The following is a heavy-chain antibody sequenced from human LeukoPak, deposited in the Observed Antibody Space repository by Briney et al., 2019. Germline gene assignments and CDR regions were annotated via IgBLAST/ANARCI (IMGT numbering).Heavy chain of an antibody. CDR2: IFYSGNT. CDR3: ARLAAISGSDYPDD. D-gene: IGHD1-26*01. V-gene: IGHV4-59*08. CDR1: SVSIVSYY. J-gene: IGHJ4*02. Sequence: PSETLSLTCTVASVSIVSYYWSWIRQPPGKGLEWIGYIFYSGNTIYNPSLRSRVTISADTSENHFSLRLRSVTAGDTGVSYCARLAAISGSDYPDDWGQGTLVTVSS.